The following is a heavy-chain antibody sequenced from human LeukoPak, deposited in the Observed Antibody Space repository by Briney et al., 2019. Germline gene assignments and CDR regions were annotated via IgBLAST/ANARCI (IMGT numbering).Heavy chain of an antibody. CDR3: AKMRGQYYHSYYMDA. CDR1: GFIFSSYA. J-gene: IGHJ6*03. Sequence: GSLKLSCAASGFIFSSYAMSWVRPAPGKGLEGVSYCGSGGSTYYADSVKGRFTVSRDNSKSTLYLQMNSLTAEDTAVYYCAKMRGQYYHSYYMDAWGKGTTVTVSS. CDR2: CGSGGST. V-gene: IGHV3-23*01.